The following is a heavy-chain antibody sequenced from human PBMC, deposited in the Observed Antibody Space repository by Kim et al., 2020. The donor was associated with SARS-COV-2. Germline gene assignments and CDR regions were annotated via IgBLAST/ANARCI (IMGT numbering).Heavy chain of an antibody. J-gene: IGHJ4*02. D-gene: IGHD3-22*01. V-gene: IGHV3-23*01. Sequence: DAVKGRFTSTRDDSKNTLYLQMNSLRAEDTAVYYCAKGHYYDSSGYSDYWGQGILVTVSS. CDR3: AKGHYYDSSGYSDY.